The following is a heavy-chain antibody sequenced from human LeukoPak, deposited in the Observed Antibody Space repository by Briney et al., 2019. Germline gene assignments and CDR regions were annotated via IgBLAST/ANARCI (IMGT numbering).Heavy chain of an antibody. CDR2: IYPGDSDT. CDR1: GYSFTSYW. CDR3: ARHHYYDILTGYYKDNWFDP. D-gene: IGHD3-9*01. J-gene: IGHJ5*02. Sequence: GESLKISCQGSGYSFTSYWIGWVRQMPGKGLEWMGIIYPGDSDTRYSPSFQGQVTISADKSISTAYLQWSSLKASDTAMYYCARHHYYDILTGYYKDNWFDPWGQGTLVTVSS. V-gene: IGHV5-51*01.